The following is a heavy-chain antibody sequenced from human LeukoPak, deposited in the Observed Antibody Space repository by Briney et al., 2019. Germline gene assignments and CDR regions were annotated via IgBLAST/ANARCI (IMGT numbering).Heavy chain of an antibody. V-gene: IGHV1-2*02. Sequence: ASVKVSCKASGYTFTGYYMHWVRQAPGQGLEWMGWINPNSGGTNYAQKFQGRVTMTRDTSISTAYMELSRLRSDDTAVYYCAXXXXXXFWSGFLDYWGQGTLVTVSS. CDR2: INPNSGGT. J-gene: IGHJ4*02. CDR1: GYTFTGYY. D-gene: IGHD3-3*01. CDR3: AXXXXXXFWSGFLDY.